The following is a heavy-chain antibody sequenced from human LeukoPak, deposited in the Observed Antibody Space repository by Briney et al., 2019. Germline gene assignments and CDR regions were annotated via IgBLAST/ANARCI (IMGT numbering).Heavy chain of an antibody. J-gene: IGHJ4*02. CDR3: ARDAYYYDSSGYYIADY. CDR1: GGSISSYY. Sequence: SETLSLTCTVSGGSISSYYWSWIRQPAGEGLEWIGRIYTSGSTYYNPSLKSRVTMSVDTSKNQFSLKLSSVTAADTAVYYCARDAYYYDSSGYYIADYWGQGTLVTVSS. D-gene: IGHD3-22*01. CDR2: IYTSGST. V-gene: IGHV4-4*07.